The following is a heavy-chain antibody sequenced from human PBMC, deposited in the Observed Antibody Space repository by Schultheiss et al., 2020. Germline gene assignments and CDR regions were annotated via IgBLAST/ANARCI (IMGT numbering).Heavy chain of an antibody. CDR3: ANDAEITTFVVVPFAY. CDR1: GFIVSDNY. V-gene: IGHV3-30*18. D-gene: IGHD3-3*01. Sequence: GASLKISCIASGFIVSDNYMTWVRQAPGKGLEWVAVISDDGSNKYYADSVKGRFTISRDNSKNTLYLQMNSLRVEDTAVYYCANDAEITTFVVVPFAYWGQGTLVTVSS. J-gene: IGHJ4*02. CDR2: ISDDGSNK.